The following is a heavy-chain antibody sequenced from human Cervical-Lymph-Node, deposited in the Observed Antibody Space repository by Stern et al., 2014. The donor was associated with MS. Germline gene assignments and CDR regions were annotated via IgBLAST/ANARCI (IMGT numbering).Heavy chain of an antibody. V-gene: IGHV1-58*01. CDR3: AAEPMYYADSVGAFDI. D-gene: IGHD3-22*01. J-gene: IGHJ3*02. Sequence: QLVQSGPEVKKPGTSVKVSCKASGFTFTSSAVQWVRQARGQLLAWIGWIVAGRGNPNYAQQFQERVTITRDMSTSTAYMELSSLRSEDTAVYYCAAEPMYYADSVGAFDIWGQGTMVTVSS. CDR2: IVAGRGNP. CDR1: GFTFTSSA.